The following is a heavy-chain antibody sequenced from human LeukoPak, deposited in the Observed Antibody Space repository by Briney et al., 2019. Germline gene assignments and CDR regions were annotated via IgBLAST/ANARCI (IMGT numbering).Heavy chain of an antibody. CDR1: GYTFTGYY. J-gene: IGHJ5*02. V-gene: IGHV1-2*02. CDR2: INPSSGGT. D-gene: IGHD6-19*01. CDR3: ARVVAGNWFDP. Sequence: GASVKVSCKASGYTFTGYYMHWVRQAPGQGLEWMGWINPSSGGTNYAQKFQGRVTMTRDTSITTAYMELSRLRSDDTAVYYRARVVAGNWFDPWGQGTLVTVSS.